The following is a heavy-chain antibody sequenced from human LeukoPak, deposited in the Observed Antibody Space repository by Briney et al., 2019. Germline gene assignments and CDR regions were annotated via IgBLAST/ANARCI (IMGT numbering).Heavy chain of an antibody. J-gene: IGHJ4*02. CDR3: ATSWYYYDSSADYFDY. Sequence: KVSCKASGGTFSSYAISWVRQAPGQGLEWMGRIIPILGIANCAQKFQGRVTITADKSTSTAYMELSSLRSEDTAVYYCATSWYYYDSSADYFDYWGQGTLVTVSP. CDR1: GGTFSSYA. D-gene: IGHD3-22*01. CDR2: IIPILGIA. V-gene: IGHV1-69*04.